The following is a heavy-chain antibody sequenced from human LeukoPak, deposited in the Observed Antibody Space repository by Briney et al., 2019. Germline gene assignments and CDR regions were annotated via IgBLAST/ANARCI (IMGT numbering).Heavy chain of an antibody. V-gene: IGHV1-18*04. CDR3: ASGVVLWFGESDYGMDV. CDR1: GFTFTSYG. Sequence: ASVKVSCKASGFTFTSYGFSWVRQAPGQGLEWMGWISAYSGNTNFAQKFQGRVTMTRNTSISTAYMELSSLRSEDTAVYYCASGVVLWFGESDYGMDVWGQGTTVTVSS. J-gene: IGHJ6*02. CDR2: ISAYSGNT. D-gene: IGHD3-10*01.